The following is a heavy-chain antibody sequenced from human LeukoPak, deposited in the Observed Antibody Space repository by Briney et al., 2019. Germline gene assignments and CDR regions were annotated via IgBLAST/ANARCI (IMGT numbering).Heavy chain of an antibody. Sequence: SVKVSCKASGGTFSSYGISWVRQAPGQGLEWMGRIIPIFGTANYAQKFQGRVTITTDESTSTAYMELSSLRSEDTAVYYCARDLGGNIPNYFDYWGQGTLVTVSS. CDR1: GGTFSSYG. D-gene: IGHD1-26*01. CDR3: ARDLGGNIPNYFDY. J-gene: IGHJ4*02. V-gene: IGHV1-69*05. CDR2: IIPIFGTA.